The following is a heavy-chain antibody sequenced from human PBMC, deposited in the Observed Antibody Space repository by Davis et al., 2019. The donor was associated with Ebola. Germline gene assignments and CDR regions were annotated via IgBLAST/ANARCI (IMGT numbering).Heavy chain of an antibody. CDR3: AREGYYEKYSMDV. V-gene: IGHV3-53*01. Sequence: GESLKISCAASGFTINNNYMSWVRQAPGKGLEWVSVIYSGGSTYYADSVKGRFTISRDNSKNTLYLQMNSLRAEDTAVYYCAREGYYEKYSMDVWGQGTTVTVSS. CDR2: IYSGGST. D-gene: IGHD3-22*01. J-gene: IGHJ6*02. CDR1: GFTINNNY.